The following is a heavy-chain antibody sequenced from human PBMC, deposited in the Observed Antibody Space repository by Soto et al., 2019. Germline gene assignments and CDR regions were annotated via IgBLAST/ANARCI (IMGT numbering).Heavy chain of an antibody. V-gene: IGHV3-30*18. Sequence: GGSLRLSCAASGFTFSSYGMHWVRQAPGKGLEWVAVISYDGSNKYYADSVKGRFTISRDNSKNTLYLQMNSLRAEDTAVYYCAKDRVFTVTTLMYYFDYWGQGTLVTVPS. J-gene: IGHJ4*02. CDR2: ISYDGSNK. D-gene: IGHD4-4*01. CDR3: AKDRVFTVTTLMYYFDY. CDR1: GFTFSSYG.